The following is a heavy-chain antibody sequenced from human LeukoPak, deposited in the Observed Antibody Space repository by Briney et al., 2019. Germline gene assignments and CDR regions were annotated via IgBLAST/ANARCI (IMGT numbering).Heavy chain of an antibody. CDR3: ARDPPAVSINTYA. Sequence: GGSLRLSCAASRFTVGNNYMNWVRQAPGKGLEWVSLIFSHGETSYADSVKGRFTISRDNSKNTLYLQMNGLRVEDTAVYYCARDPPAVSINTYAWGQGTLVTVSS. CDR2: IFSHGET. CDR1: RFTVGNNY. V-gene: IGHV3-66*01. D-gene: IGHD2-8*01. J-gene: IGHJ4*02.